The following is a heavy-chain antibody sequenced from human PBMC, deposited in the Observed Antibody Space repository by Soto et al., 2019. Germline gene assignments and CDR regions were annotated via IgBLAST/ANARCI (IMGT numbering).Heavy chain of an antibody. J-gene: IGHJ5*02. Sequence: QVQLVQSGAEVKEPGASVKVSCKASGYTFTGYYMHWVRQAPGQGLEWMGRINPNSGGTNYAQKFQGWVTRTRDTSISTAYMELSRLRSDDTAVYYCARAVLLNGEPTLHWFDPWGQGTLVTVSS. V-gene: IGHV1-2*04. CDR1: GYTFTGYY. CDR3: ARAVLLNGEPTLHWFDP. D-gene: IGHD3-10*01. CDR2: INPNSGGT.